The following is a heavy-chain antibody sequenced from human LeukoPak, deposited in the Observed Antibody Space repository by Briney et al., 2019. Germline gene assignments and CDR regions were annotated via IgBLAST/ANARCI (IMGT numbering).Heavy chain of an antibody. Sequence: GGSLRLSCAASGFTFSSYSMNWVRQAPGKGLEWVSYISSSRSTIYYADSVKGRFTISRDNAKNSLYLQMSSLRAEDTAVYYCASDSYYYDSSGSAIHTRFDYWGQGTLVTVSS. J-gene: IGHJ4*02. D-gene: IGHD3-22*01. V-gene: IGHV3-48*04. CDR2: ISSSRSTI. CDR3: ASDSYYYDSSGSAIHTRFDY. CDR1: GFTFSSYS.